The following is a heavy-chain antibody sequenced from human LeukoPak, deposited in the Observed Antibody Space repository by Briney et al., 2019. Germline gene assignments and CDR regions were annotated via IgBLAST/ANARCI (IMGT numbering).Heavy chain of an antibody. Sequence: QPGGSLRLSCAASGFTVSSKYMSWVRQAPGKGLEWVSVIYSGGSTYYADSVKGLFTISRDNSKITLYLQMNSLRAEDTAVYYCARSLGSKLATIGYWGQGTLVTVSS. D-gene: IGHD5-12*01. J-gene: IGHJ4*02. CDR3: ARSLGSKLATIGY. CDR1: GFTVSSKY. CDR2: IYSGGST. V-gene: IGHV3-66*02.